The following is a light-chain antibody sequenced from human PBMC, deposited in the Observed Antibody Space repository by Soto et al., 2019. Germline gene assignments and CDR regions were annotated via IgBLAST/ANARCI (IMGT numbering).Light chain of an antibody. J-gene: IGKJ1*01. V-gene: IGKV3-20*01. CDR2: GAS. CDR3: QQYSNSPPWT. CDR1: QSVSSSS. Sequence: EIVLTQSPGTLSLSPGERATLSCRASQSVSSSSLAWYQQKPDQAPRLLIYGASSRATGIPDRLSGSGAWTDLTLTVTRLEPEDFAVYYCQQYSNSPPWTFRQGTKVEIK.